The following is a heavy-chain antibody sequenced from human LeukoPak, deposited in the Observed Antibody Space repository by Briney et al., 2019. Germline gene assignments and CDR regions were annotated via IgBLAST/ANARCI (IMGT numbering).Heavy chain of an antibody. Sequence: GGSLRLSCAASGFTFSSYSMNWVRQAPGKGLEWVSSISSSSSYIYYADSVKGRFTISRDNAKNSLYLQMNSLRAEDTAVYYCARTFIGGYEPLSNYWGQGTLVTVSS. V-gene: IGHV3-21*01. CDR3: ARTFIGGYEPLSNY. CDR1: GFTFSSYS. CDR2: ISSSSSYI. D-gene: IGHD5-12*01. J-gene: IGHJ4*02.